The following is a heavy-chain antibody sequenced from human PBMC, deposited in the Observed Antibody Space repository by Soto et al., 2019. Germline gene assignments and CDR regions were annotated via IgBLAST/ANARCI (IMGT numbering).Heavy chain of an antibody. D-gene: IGHD3-3*01. CDR3: ARESGVSGGYYGMDV. CDR1: GFTFSSYG. CDR2: IWYDGSNK. J-gene: IGHJ6*02. Sequence: QVQLVESGGGVVQPGRSLRLSCAASGFTFSSYGMHWVRQAPGKGLEWVAVIWYDGSNKYYADSVNGRFTSSRDNSKNPLYLQWNSLIAEDTSVYYCARESGVSGGYYGMDVWGQGTTVTVSS. V-gene: IGHV3-33*01.